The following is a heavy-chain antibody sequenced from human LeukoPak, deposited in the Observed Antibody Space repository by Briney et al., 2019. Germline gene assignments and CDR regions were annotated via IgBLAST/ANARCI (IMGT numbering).Heavy chain of an antibody. CDR2: ISGSGGSA. CDR1: GFTFSSFE. V-gene: IGHV3-23*01. CDR3: AKTGYSSGWYRIWDY. Sequence: AGGSLRLSYAASGFTFSSFEMSWVRQAPGKGLEWVSAISGSGGSAYYADSVKGRFTISRDNSRNSLSLQMNSLRAEDTALYYCAKTGYSSGWYRIWDYWGQGTLVTVSS. J-gene: IGHJ4*02. D-gene: IGHD6-13*01.